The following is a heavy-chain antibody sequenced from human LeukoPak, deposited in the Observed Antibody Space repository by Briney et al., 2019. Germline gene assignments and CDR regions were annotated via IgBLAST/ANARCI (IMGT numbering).Heavy chain of an antibody. CDR1: GYTFTSND. D-gene: IGHD3-3*01. Sequence: ASVKVSCKASGYTFTSNDINWVRQATGQGLEWMGRMNPNSGNTGYAQKCQGRVTMTRNPSISTAYMELSSLRSEDTAVYYCARGSLYYDFWSGYYNGHNWFDAWGQGTLVTVSS. CDR3: ARGSLYYDFWSGYYNGHNWFDA. CDR2: MNPNSGNT. V-gene: IGHV1-8*01. J-gene: IGHJ5*02.